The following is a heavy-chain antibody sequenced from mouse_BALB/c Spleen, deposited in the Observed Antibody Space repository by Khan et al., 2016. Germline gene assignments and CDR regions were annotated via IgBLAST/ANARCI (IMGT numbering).Heavy chain of an antibody. J-gene: IGHJ3*01. Sequence: VQLQQSGPELVKPGASVKISCKASGYSFTGYFLNWVMQSHGKSLEWIGRINPYIGDTFYNQKFKGMATLTVDKSSSTAHMELRNLSSEDSAVYFCARSGDYGTFAYWGQGTLVTVSA. CDR2: INPYIGDT. D-gene: IGHD2-4*01. CDR1: GYSFTGYF. V-gene: IGHV1-20*02. CDR3: ARSGDYGTFAY.